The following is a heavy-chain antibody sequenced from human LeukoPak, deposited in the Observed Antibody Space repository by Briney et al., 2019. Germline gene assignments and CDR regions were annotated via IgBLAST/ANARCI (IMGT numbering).Heavy chain of an antibody. CDR2: IYPGDSDN. V-gene: IGHV5-51*01. Sequence: GASLKISFKGSGSSFTSYWIGWGRPLPGKGLGWRGIIYPGDSDNRYSPSFQGQVTISADKSISTAYLRGSSLKASDTAMYYCARLEGWLVLGAFDMGGQGTMVTVSA. J-gene: IGHJ3*02. CDR1: GSSFTSYW. CDR3: ARLEGWLVLGAFDM. D-gene: IGHD6-19*01.